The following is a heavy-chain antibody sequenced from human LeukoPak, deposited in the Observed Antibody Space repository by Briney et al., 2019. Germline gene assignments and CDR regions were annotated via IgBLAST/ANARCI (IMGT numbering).Heavy chain of an antibody. J-gene: IGHJ1*01. CDR2: IWYDGSKK. CDR3: AKWGYCSGGSCQLTQYFQH. Sequence: GRSLRLSCAASGFSFSSYGMHWVRQAPGKGLEWVAVIWYDGSKKYYADSVKGRFIISRDNSRNTLYLQMNSLRVEDTTVYYCAKWGYCSGGSCQLTQYFQHWGQGTLVTVSS. V-gene: IGHV3-33*06. CDR1: GFSFSSYG. D-gene: IGHD2-15*01.